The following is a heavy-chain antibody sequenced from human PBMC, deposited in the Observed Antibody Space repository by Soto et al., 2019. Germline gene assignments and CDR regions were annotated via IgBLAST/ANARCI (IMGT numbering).Heavy chain of an antibody. D-gene: IGHD3-10*01. Sequence: GGSLRLSCAASGFTFDDYAMHWVRQAPGKGLEWVSGISWNSGSKGYADSGKGRFTISRDNAKNSLYLQMNSLRAEDTALYYCAKSSSGSYYYYYMDVWGKGTTVTVSS. CDR2: ISWNSGSK. CDR3: AKSSSGSYYYYYMDV. V-gene: IGHV3-9*01. J-gene: IGHJ6*03. CDR1: GFTFDDYA.